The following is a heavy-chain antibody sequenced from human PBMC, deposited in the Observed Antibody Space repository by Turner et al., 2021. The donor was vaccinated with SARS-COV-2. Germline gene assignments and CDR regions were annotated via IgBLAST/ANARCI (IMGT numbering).Heavy chain of an antibody. V-gene: IGHV3-53*02. CDR1: GFTVSSNY. CDR3: ARDLIYYGMDV. Sequence: EAQLVETGGGLIQPGGSLRLSCAASGFTVSSNYMSWVRQAPGKGLEWVSVSYSGGSTFYADSVKGRFTISRDNSKNTLYLQMDSLRTEDRAVYYCARDLIYYGMDVWGQGTTVTVSS. J-gene: IGHJ6*02. CDR2: SYSGGST.